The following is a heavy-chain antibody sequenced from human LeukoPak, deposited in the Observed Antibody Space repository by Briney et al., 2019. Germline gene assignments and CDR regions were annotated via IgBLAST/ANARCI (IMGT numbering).Heavy chain of an antibody. CDR2: IYHSGST. CDR3: ARDKRYSSGWDAFDI. Sequence: PSETLSLTCTVSGGSISSGDYYWSWIRQPPGKGLEWIGYIYHSGSTYYIPSLKSRVTISVDRSKNQFSLKLSSVTAADTAVYYCARDKRYSSGWDAFDIWGQGTMVTVSS. J-gene: IGHJ3*02. V-gene: IGHV4-30-2*01. CDR1: GGSISSGDYY. D-gene: IGHD6-19*01.